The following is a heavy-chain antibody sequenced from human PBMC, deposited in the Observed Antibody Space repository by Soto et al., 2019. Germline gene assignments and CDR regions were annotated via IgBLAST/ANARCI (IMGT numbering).Heavy chain of an antibody. J-gene: IGHJ4*02. D-gene: IGHD1-26*01. CDR2: INAGNGNT. Sequence: ASVKVSCKASGYTFTSYAMHWVRQAPGQRLEWMGWINAGNGNTKYSQKFQGRVTITRDTSASTAYMELSSLRSEDTAVYYCARDYIVGATKGYWGQGTLVTVSS. CDR1: GYTFTSYA. CDR3: ARDYIVGATKGY. V-gene: IGHV1-3*01.